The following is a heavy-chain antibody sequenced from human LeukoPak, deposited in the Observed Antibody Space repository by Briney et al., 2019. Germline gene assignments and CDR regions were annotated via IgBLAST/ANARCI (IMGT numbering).Heavy chain of an antibody. V-gene: IGHV1-69*05. CDR3: ASQPYYYDSSGYSRAEDY. CDR1: GGTFSSYA. CDR2: IIPIFGTA. Sequence: SVKVSCKASGGTFSSYAISWARQAPGQGLEWMGGIIPIFGTANYAQKSQGRVTITTDESTSTAYMELSSLRSEDTAVYYCASQPYYYDSSGYSRAEDYWGQGTLVTVSS. J-gene: IGHJ4*02. D-gene: IGHD3-22*01.